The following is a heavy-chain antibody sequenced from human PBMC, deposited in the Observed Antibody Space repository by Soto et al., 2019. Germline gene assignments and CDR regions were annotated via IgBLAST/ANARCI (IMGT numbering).Heavy chain of an antibody. D-gene: IGHD1-26*01. J-gene: IGHJ6*02. CDR3: AILRLMSGQYYYYYGMDV. CDR1: GYTLTELS. Sequence: ASVKVSCKVSGYTLTELSMHWVRQAPGEGLEWMGGFDPEDGETIYPQQFQGRVTMTEDTSTDTAYMELSSLRSEDTAVYYCAILRLMSGQYYYYYGMDVWGQGTTVTVPS. CDR2: FDPEDGET. V-gene: IGHV1-24*01.